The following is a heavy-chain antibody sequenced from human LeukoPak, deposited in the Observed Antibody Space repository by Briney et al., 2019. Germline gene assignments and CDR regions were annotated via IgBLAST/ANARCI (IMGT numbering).Heavy chain of an antibody. CDR3: ARSTAMVDFDY. V-gene: IGHV1-46*01. D-gene: IGHD5-18*01. J-gene: IGHJ4*02. CDR2: INPSGGST. CDR1: GYTFTSYD. Sequence: ASVKVSCKASGYTFTSYDINWVRQATGQGLEWMGIINPSGGSTSYAQKFQGRVTMTRDTSTSTVYMELSSLRSEDTAVYYCARSTAMVDFDYWGQGTLVTVSS.